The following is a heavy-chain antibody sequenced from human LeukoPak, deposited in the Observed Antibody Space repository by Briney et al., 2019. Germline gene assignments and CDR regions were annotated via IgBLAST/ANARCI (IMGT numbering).Heavy chain of an antibody. D-gene: IGHD6-13*01. J-gene: IGHJ4*02. CDR2: MNPNSGNT. V-gene: IGHV1-8*03. Sequence: ASVKVSCKASGGTFSSYAISWVRQASGQGLEWMGWMNPNSGNTGYAQKFQGRVTITRNTSISTAYMELSSLRSEDTAVYYCARGSSSWFGLDYWGQGTLVTVSS. CDR1: GGTFSSYA. CDR3: ARGSSSWFGLDY.